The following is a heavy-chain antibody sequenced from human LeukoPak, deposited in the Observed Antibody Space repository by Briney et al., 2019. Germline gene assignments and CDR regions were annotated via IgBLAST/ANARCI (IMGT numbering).Heavy chain of an antibody. D-gene: IGHD4-17*01. Sequence: ASVKVSCKASGYTFTSYAMHWVRQAPGQRLEWMGWINAGNGNTKYSQKFQGRVTITRDTSASTAYMELSSLRSEDTAVYYCARFLESFTVRGADYLDYWGQGTLVTVSS. J-gene: IGHJ4*02. CDR2: INAGNGNT. CDR1: GYTFTSYA. CDR3: ARFLESFTVRGADYLDY. V-gene: IGHV1-3*01.